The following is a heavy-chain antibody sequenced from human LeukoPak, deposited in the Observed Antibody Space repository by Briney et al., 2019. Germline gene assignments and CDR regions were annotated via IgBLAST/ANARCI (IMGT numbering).Heavy chain of an antibody. CDR2: INPNSGGT. J-gene: IGHJ4*02. CDR3: ARDLAAPKGFDY. CDR1: GYTFTSYG. D-gene: IGHD6-25*01. Sequence: ASVKVSCKASGYTFTSYGISWVRQAPGQGLEWMGWINPNSGGTNYAQKFQGRVTMTRDTSISTAYMELSRLRSDDTAVYYCARDLAAPKGFDYWGQGTLVTVSS. V-gene: IGHV1-2*02.